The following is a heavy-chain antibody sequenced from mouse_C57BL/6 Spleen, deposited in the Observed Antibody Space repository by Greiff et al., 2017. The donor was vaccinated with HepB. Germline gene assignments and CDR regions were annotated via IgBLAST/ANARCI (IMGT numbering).Heavy chain of an antibody. CDR3: APIITTVNYAMDY. V-gene: IGHV1-4*01. J-gene: IGHJ4*01. CDR2: INPSSGYT. D-gene: IGHD1-1*01. CDR1: GYTFTSYT. Sequence: VQLQQSGAELARPGASVKMSCKASGYTFTSYTMHWVKQRPGQGLEWIGYINPSSGYTKYNQKFKDKATLTADKSSSTAYMQLSSLTSEDSAVYYCAPIITTVNYAMDYWGQGTSVTVSS.